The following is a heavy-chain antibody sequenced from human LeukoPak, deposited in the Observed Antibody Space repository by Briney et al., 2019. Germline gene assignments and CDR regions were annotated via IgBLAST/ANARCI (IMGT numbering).Heavy chain of an antibody. J-gene: IGHJ6*03. CDR1: GFTVSSNY. D-gene: IGHD3-22*01. CDR3: ARGHISMIVAPYYMDV. Sequence: PGGCLRLSCAASGFTVSSNYMSWVRQAPGKGLEWVSVIYSGGSTYHADSVKGRFTISRDNSKNALYLQMNSLRAEDTAVYYCARGHISMIVAPYYMDVWGKGTTVTVSS. V-gene: IGHV3-53*01. CDR2: IYSGGST.